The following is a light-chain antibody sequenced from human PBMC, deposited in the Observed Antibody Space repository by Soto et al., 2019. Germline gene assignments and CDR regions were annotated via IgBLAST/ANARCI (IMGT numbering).Light chain of an antibody. V-gene: IGLV3-21*02. J-gene: IGLJ1*01. CDR3: QSYDSSLSGYV. Sequence: SYELTQPPSVSVAPGQTAKITCGGDKIGSKIVHWYKQRPGQAPVAVVFDATDRPSGIPDRFSGSKSGTSASLAITGLQAEDEADYYCQSYDSSLSGYVFGTGTKLTVL. CDR2: DAT. CDR1: KIGSKI.